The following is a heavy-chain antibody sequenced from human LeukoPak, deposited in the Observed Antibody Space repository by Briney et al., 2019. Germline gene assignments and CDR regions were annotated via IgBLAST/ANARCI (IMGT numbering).Heavy chain of an antibody. CDR1: ELILSNYA. D-gene: IGHD3-22*01. CDR3: AREDSGGYSLDS. CDR2: RWHDGSKI. V-gene: IGHV3-33*01. Sequence: HSGGSLRLSCAASELILSNYAMHWVRQAPGKWLEWVAIRWHDGSKIYYADSVKGRFTISRDSAKNTLDLQMNSLTLEDTAVYYCAREDSGGYSLDSWGQGTLVTVSS. J-gene: IGHJ4*02.